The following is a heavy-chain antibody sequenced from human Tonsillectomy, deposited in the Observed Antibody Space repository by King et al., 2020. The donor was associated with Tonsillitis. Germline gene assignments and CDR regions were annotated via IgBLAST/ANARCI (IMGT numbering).Heavy chain of an antibody. J-gene: IGHJ4*02. CDR1: GFTFNTYS. Sequence: VQLVESGGGLVKPGGSLRLSCAASGFTFNTYSMNWVRQAPGKGLQWVASISSTSSYIYYADSLKGRFTISRDNAKNSLYLQMNSLRAEDTAVYYCARVQSSGSIDYWGQGTLVTVSS. CDR3: ARVQSSGSIDY. CDR2: ISSTSSYI. D-gene: IGHD3-22*01. V-gene: IGHV3-21*01.